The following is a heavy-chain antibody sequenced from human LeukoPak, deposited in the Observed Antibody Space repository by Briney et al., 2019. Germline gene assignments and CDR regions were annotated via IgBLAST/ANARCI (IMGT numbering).Heavy chain of an antibody. CDR2: IDTNTGNP. Sequence: ASVKVSCKASGYTFTGYYMHWVRQAPGQGLEWMGWIDTNTGNPTYAQGFTGRFVFSLDTSVSTAYLQISSLKAEDTAVYYCARRGSSVRGHWFDPWGQGTLVTVSS. CDR3: ARRGSSVRGHWFDP. D-gene: IGHD6-6*01. J-gene: IGHJ5*02. V-gene: IGHV7-4-1*02. CDR1: GYTFTGYY.